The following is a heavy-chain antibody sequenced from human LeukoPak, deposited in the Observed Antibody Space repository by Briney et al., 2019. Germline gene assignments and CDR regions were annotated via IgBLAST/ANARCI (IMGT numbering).Heavy chain of an antibody. V-gene: IGHV1-2*02. D-gene: IGHD4-17*01. Sequence: GASVKVSCKASGYTFSDYYIHWVRQAPGQGREWMGWINPKSGGTNFAQKFQGRVTMTRDTSITTAYMELSRLTSDVTAVYYCARRVTSVTAFDYWGQGTLVTVSS. CDR2: INPKSGGT. CDR1: GYTFSDYY. J-gene: IGHJ4*02. CDR3: ARRVTSVTAFDY.